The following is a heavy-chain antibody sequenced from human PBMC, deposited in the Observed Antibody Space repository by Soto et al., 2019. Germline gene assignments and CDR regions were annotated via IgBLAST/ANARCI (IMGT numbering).Heavy chain of an antibody. Sequence: GASVKVSCKASGYTFTSYGISWVRQAPGQGLEWMGWISAYNGNTNYAQKLQGRVTMTTDTSTSTAYMELRSLRSDYTAVYYCARVWPTRSPHGVDVWGQGTTVTVSS. J-gene: IGHJ6*02. CDR1: GYTFTSYG. CDR3: ARVWPTRSPHGVDV. CDR2: ISAYNGNT. V-gene: IGHV1-18*01. D-gene: IGHD3-10*01.